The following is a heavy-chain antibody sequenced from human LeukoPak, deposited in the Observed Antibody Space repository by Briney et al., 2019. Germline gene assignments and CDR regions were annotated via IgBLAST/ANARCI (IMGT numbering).Heavy chain of an antibody. J-gene: IGHJ3*01. CDR3: ARDTGSGYCSGGRCRAAFDV. V-gene: IGHV3-53*01. D-gene: IGHD2-15*01. CDR2: IYSGDNS. CDR1: GFSVGSNY. Sequence: GGSLRLSCAASGFSVGSNYMTWVRQAPGKGLEWVSVIYSGDNSYYADSVKGRFTISRDTSKNTLYPQMNSLRAEDTAVYYCARDTGSGYCSGGRCRAAFDVWGQGTMVTVSS.